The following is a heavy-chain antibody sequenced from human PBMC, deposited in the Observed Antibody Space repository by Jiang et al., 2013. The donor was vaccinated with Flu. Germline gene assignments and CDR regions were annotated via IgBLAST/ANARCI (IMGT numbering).Heavy chain of an antibody. CDR2: INHSGST. V-gene: IGHV4-34*01. D-gene: IGHD4-23*01. J-gene: IGHJ2*01. Sequence: LLKPSETLSLTCAVYGGSFSGYYWSWIRQPPGKGLEWIGEINHSGSTNYNPSLKSRVTISVDTSKNQFSLKLSSVTAADTAVYYCARGGTTVVTPRIGGAAGTYRINLWYFDLWGRGTLVTVSS. CDR1: GGSFSGYY. CDR3: ARGGTTVVTPRIGGAAGTYRINLWYFDL.